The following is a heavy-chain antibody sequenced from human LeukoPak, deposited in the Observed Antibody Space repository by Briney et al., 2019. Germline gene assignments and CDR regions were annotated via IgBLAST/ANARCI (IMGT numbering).Heavy chain of an antibody. J-gene: IGHJ4*02. V-gene: IGHV4-30-4*07. CDR2: ISSTGST. CDR1: GGSISSGGYS. D-gene: IGHD6-19*01. Sequence: SETLSLTCAVAGGSISSGGYSWSWIRQPPGKGLEWIGYISSTGSTYYNPSLKSRLSISLDTSKNQFSLNLSSVTAADTAVFYCARSLSSAWPQYFDYWGQGTLVTVSS. CDR3: ARSLSSAWPQYFDY.